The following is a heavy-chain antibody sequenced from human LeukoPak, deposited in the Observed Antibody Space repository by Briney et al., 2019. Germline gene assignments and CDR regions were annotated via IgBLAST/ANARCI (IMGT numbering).Heavy chain of an antibody. CDR3: ARVLRSSGWYGGYFDY. CDR1: GYTFTSYG. CDR2: ISAYNGNT. J-gene: IGHJ4*02. V-gene: IGHV1-18*01. Sequence: ASVKVSFKASGYTFTSYGISWVRQAPGQGLEWMGWISAYNGNTNYAQKLQGRVTMTTDTSTSTAYMELRSLRSDDTAVYYCARVLRSSGWYGGYFDYWGQGTLVTVSS. D-gene: IGHD6-19*01.